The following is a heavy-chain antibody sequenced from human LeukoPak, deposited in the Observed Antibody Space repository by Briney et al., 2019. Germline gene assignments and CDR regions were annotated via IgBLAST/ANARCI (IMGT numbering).Heavy chain of an antibody. D-gene: IGHD2-2*01. CDR1: GYTFTSYD. J-gene: IGHJ5*02. CDR3: ARGDIVVVPGTRNWFDP. Sequence: VASVKVSCKASGYTFTSYDINWVRQATGQGLEWMGWMNPNSGNTGYAQKFQGRVTMTRSTSISTAYMELSSLRSEDTAVYYCARGDIVVVPGTRNWFDPWGQGTLVTVSS. V-gene: IGHV1-8*01. CDR2: MNPNSGNT.